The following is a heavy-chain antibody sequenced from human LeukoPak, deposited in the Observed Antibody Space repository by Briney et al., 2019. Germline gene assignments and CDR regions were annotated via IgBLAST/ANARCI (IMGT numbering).Heavy chain of an antibody. D-gene: IGHD2-21*02. Sequence: SVKVSCKASGGTFSSYAISWVRQAPGQGLEWMGRIIPILGIANYAQKFQGRVTITADKPTSTAYMELSSLRSEDTAVYYCASEEDCGGDCGYYFDYWGQGTLVTVSS. CDR3: ASEEDCGGDCGYYFDY. CDR2: IIPILGIA. CDR1: GGTFSSYA. V-gene: IGHV1-69*04. J-gene: IGHJ4*02.